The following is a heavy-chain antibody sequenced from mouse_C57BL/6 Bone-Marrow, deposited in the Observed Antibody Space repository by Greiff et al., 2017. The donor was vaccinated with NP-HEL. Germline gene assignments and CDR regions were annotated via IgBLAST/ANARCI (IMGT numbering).Heavy chain of an antibody. CDR1: GYTFPRYW. J-gene: IGHJ1*03. Sequence: VKLVESGAELAKPGASVKLSCKASGYTFPRYWMHWVTQRPGQGLEWIGYINPSGGYPKYNQKFTVKATLTADKSSSTAYMQLSSLTYEDSAGYYGARENYGPHWYVDVWGTGTTVTVSS. V-gene: IGHV1-7*01. D-gene: IGHD1-1*02. CDR2: INPSGGYP. CDR3: ARENYGPHWYVDV.